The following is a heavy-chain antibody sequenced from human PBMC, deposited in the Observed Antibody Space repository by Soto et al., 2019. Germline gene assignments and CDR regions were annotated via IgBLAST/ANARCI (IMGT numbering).Heavy chain of an antibody. V-gene: IGHV4-59*01. CDR3: ARGDYDSSGYYKPYYNYGMDV. CDR1: GGSISSFY. J-gene: IGHJ6*02. Sequence: SETLSLTCTVSGGSISSFYWTWIRQPPGKGLEWIGDIYYIGSTNYNPSLKSRVTMSVDTSKNQFSLRLSPLTAADTAVYYCARGDYDSSGYYKPYYNYGMDVWGQGTTVTVSS. D-gene: IGHD3-22*01. CDR2: IYYIGST.